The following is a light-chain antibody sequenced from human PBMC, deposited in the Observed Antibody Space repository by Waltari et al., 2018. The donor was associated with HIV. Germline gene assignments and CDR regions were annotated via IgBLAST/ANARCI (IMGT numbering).Light chain of an antibody. CDR2: WAS. Sequence: DIVMTQSPDSLTVSLGERATINCKSSRNVLYSSDNKNYLVWYQQKSGQSPKVVISWASTRESGVPDRFSGSGSGTDFTLTISSLQAEDVALYYCQQYFKTPYTFGQGTKVEI. CDR1: RNVLYSSDNKNY. CDR3: QQYFKTPYT. V-gene: IGKV4-1*01. J-gene: IGKJ2*01.